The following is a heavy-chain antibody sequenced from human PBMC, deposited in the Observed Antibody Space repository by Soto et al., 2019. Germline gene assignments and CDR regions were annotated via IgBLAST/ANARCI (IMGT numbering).Heavy chain of an antibody. CDR1: GGSISGYY. CDR3: ARDIAAAGMEDWFDP. Sequence: ASETLSLTCTVSGGSISGYYWSWIRQPAGNGLEWLGRIYTSGTTNYNPSLKSRITMSVDTSKNQFSLKWSSVTVADTAVYYCARDIAAAGMEDWFDPWGQGTLVTVSS. V-gene: IGHV4-4*07. J-gene: IGHJ5*02. CDR2: IYTSGTT. D-gene: IGHD6-13*01.